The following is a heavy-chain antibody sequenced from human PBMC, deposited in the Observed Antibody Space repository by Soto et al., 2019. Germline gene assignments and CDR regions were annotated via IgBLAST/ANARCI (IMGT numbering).Heavy chain of an antibody. CDR3: AGWGYYDLYYSDY. V-gene: IGHV4-30-4*01. Sequence: QVQLQESGPGLVKPSQTLSLTCTVSGGSISSGDYYWSWICQPPGKGLEWIGYIYYSGSTYYNPSLKSRVTTSVDTSKNQFSLKLSSVTAADTAVYYCAGWGYYDLYYSDYWGQGTLVTVSS. J-gene: IGHJ4*02. CDR2: IYYSGST. D-gene: IGHD3-22*01. CDR1: GGSISSGDYY.